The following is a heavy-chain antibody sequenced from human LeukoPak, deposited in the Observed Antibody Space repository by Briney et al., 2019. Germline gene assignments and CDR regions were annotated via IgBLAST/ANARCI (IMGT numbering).Heavy chain of an antibody. CDR1: GYIFTDYY. CDR2: INPNSGGT. J-gene: IGHJ6*03. V-gene: IGHV1/OR15-1*04. Sequence: ASVKVSCKASGYIFTDYYMHWVRQAPGQELGWMGRINPNSGGTNYAQKFQGRVTMTRNTSISTAYMELSSLRSEDTAVYYCARETPFPNSSSWYRPGYYYYYYMDVWGKGTTVTISS. CDR3: ARETPFPNSSSWYRPGYYYYYYMDV. D-gene: IGHD6-13*01.